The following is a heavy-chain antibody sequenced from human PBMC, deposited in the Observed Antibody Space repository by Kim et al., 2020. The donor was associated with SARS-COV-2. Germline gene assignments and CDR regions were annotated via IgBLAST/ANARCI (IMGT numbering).Heavy chain of an antibody. Sequence: SETLSLTCGVYGGPFAGYYWSWVRQSPGKGLEWIGDVHPDGGTNYNPSLKSRVTISLDTSKSELSLNLASVTAADTAVYYCAEQLVVISSAAFDIWGPG. CDR2: VHPDGGT. J-gene: IGHJ3*02. CDR3: AEQLVVISSAAFDI. V-gene: IGHV4-34*01. D-gene: IGHD6-6*01. CDR1: GGPFAGYY.